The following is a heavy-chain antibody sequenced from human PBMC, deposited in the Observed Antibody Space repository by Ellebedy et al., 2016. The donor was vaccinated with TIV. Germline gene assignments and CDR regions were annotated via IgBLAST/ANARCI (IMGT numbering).Heavy chain of an antibody. CDR1: AFAFSGFA. J-gene: IGHJ4*02. Sequence: PGGSLRLSCVTSAFAFSGFAMNWVRQAPGTGLEWVSSISSGADEAFHTDSVKGRFAISRDNARASIYLQMDSLRAADTAVYYCAKDLYGDYVVDYWGQGTLVTVSS. CDR3: AKDLYGDYVVDY. CDR2: ISSGADEA. V-gene: IGHV3-21*04. D-gene: IGHD4-17*01.